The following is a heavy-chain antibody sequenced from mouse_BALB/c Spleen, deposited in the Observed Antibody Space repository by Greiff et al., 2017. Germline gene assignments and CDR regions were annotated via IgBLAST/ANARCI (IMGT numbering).Heavy chain of an antibody. J-gene: IGHJ1*01. CDR1: GFTFSSYG. CDR3: ARELRGYFDV. V-gene: IGHV5-6-3*01. D-gene: IGHD1-1*01. CDR2: INSNGGST. Sequence: DVKLVESGGGLVQPGGSLKLSCAASGFTFSSYGMSWVRQTPDKRLELVATINSNGGSTYYPDSVKGRFTISRDNAKNTLYLQMSSLKSEDTAMYYCARELRGYFDVWGAGTTVTVSS.